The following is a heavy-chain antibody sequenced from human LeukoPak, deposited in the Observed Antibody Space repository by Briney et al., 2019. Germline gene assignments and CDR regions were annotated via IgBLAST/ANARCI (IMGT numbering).Heavy chain of an antibody. CDR3: ARDMVPTAAAGTLNWFDP. D-gene: IGHD6-13*01. CDR2: IIPILGIS. CDR1: VCTFSSYA. V-gene: IGHV1-69*04. J-gene: IGHJ5*02. Sequence: SSVKVSCKASVCTFSSYAISWVRQAPGQGLEWMGRIIPILGISNYPQKFQGRVTITADKSTSTAYMEMSSLRSEDTAVSYCARDMVPTAAAGTLNWFDPWGQGTLVTVSS.